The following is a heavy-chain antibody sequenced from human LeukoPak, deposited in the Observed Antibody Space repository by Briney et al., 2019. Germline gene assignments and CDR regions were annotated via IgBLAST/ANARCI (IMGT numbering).Heavy chain of an antibody. CDR1: GGTFSSYA. Sequence: SVKVSCKASGGTFSSYAISWVRQAPGQGLEWMGRIIPILGVANYAQKFQGRVTITADKSTSTAYMELSSLRSDDTAVYYCASVSVGVGGKGYYFDYWGQGTLVTVSS. CDR3: ASVSVGVGGKGYYFDY. V-gene: IGHV1-69*04. D-gene: IGHD1-26*01. J-gene: IGHJ4*02. CDR2: IIPILGVA.